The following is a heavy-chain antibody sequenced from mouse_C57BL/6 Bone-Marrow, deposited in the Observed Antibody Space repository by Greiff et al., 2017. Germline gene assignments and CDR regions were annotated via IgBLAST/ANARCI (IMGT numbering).Heavy chain of an antibody. D-gene: IGHD2-5*01. J-gene: IGHJ4*01. CDR3: ARSGYSNYVGAMDY. CDR1: GYSFTDYN. CDR2: INPNYGTN. Sequence: VQLKQSGPELVKPGASVKISCKASGYSFTDYNMNWVKQSNGKSLEWIGVINPNYGTNSYNQKFKGKATLTVDQSTSTAYMQINILTSEDAAVYYCARSGYSNYVGAMDYWGQGTSVTVSS. V-gene: IGHV1-39*01.